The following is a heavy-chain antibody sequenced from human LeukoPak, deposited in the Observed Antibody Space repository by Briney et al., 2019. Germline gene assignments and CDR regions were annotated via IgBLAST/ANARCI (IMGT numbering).Heavy chain of an antibody. Sequence: GGSLRLPCAASGLTFSSYSMNWVRQAPGKGLEWVSYISSDSSNIFYADSFKGRFTISRDNAKNSLYLQMNSLRAEDTAVYYCATFTIFGVVPSSWGQGTLVTVSS. J-gene: IGHJ5*02. D-gene: IGHD3-3*01. V-gene: IGHV3-21*01. CDR1: GLTFSSYS. CDR3: ATFTIFGVVPSS. CDR2: ISSDSSNI.